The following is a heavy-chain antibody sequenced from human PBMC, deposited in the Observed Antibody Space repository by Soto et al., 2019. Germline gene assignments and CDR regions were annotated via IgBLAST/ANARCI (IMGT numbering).Heavy chain of an antibody. CDR2: IYHSGDS. J-gene: IGHJ5*02. Sequence: SLTCAVSGASISTSNWWNWVRQPPGKGLEWIGEIYHSGDSNFNPSLKSRVTISVDKSKNQFSLRLTSVSAADTAVYFCARGPYSNSANWLDPWGQGILVTVS. V-gene: IGHV4-4*01. CDR3: ARGPYSNSANWLDP. D-gene: IGHD4-4*01. CDR1: GASISTSNW.